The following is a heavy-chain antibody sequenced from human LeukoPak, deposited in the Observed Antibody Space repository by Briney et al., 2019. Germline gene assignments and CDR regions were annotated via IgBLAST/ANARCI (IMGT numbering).Heavy chain of an antibody. J-gene: IGHJ4*02. D-gene: IGHD1-14*01. V-gene: IGHV1-2*02. Sequence: ASVKVSCKASGYTFTGYYMHWVRQAPGQGLEWMGWINPKTGGISYAQKFQGRVTMTRDTSISTVNMELSRLTSDDTAVYYCARATAENDHWGQGTLVTVSS. CDR3: ARATAENDH. CDR2: INPKTGGI. CDR1: GYTFTGYY.